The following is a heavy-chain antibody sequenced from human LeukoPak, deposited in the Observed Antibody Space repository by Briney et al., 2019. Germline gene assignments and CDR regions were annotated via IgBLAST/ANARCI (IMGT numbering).Heavy chain of an antibody. J-gene: IGHJ4*02. CDR2: IIPIFDTA. CDR1: GGTFSNYA. CDR3: ARDLLGSATSYSSGAWDY. Sequence: SVKVSCKASGGTFSNYAISWVRQAPRQGLEWMGGIIPIFDTADNAQKFQGRLTIIADESTSTAYMELSSLRAEDTAVYCCARDLLGSATSYSSGAWDYWGQGTLVTVSS. D-gene: IGHD3-9*01. V-gene: IGHV1-69*01.